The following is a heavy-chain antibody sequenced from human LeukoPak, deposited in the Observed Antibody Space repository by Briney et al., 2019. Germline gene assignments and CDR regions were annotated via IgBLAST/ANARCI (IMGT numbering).Heavy chain of an antibody. Sequence: GGSLRLSCAASGFRFNSHGMHWVRQAPGMGLEWVAFIRFDGTDKYYIDSVKGRFSISRDNSKNTLFLQMNSLRAEDTALYYCARDQGGYSYGAFDYWGQGTLVTVSP. CDR1: GFRFNSHG. CDR3: ARDQGGYSYGAFDY. CDR2: IRFDGTDK. J-gene: IGHJ4*02. V-gene: IGHV3-30*02. D-gene: IGHD5-18*01.